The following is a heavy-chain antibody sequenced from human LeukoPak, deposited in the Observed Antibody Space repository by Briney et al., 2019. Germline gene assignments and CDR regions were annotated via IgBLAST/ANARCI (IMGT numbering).Heavy chain of an antibody. Sequence: PGGSLRLSCEASGFTFGNYAMNWVRQAPGKGLEWVSTISGTGSSTYYADSAKGRFTISRDNSKDTLFLQLNSLTAADTAMYFCAREGHSSGSLGDYWGQGILVTVSS. CDR1: GFTFGNYA. D-gene: IGHD6-19*01. J-gene: IGHJ4*02. CDR2: ISGTGSST. V-gene: IGHV3-23*01. CDR3: AREGHSSGSLGDY.